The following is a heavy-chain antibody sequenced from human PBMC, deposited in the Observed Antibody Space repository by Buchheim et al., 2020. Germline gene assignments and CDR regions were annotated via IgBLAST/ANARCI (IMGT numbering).Heavy chain of an antibody. CDR1: GFTFRIYS. CDR2: ISSSSGSTI. Sequence: EVQLVESGGGLVQPGGSLRLSCAASGFTFRIYSMSWVRQAPGKGLEWVSYISSSSGSTIYYADSVKGRFTISRDNAKNSLFLQMNSPRADDTAVYYCATYSDSIPYWGQGTL. D-gene: IGHD4-11*01. J-gene: IGHJ4*02. V-gene: IGHV3-48*04. CDR3: ATYSDSIPY.